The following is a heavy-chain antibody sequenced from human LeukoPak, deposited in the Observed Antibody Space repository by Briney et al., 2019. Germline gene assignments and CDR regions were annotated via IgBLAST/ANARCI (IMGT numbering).Heavy chain of an antibody. CDR1: GGSISSGGYS. CDR2: IYYSGST. V-gene: IGHV4-30-4*07. Sequence: PSETLSLTCAVSGGSISSGGYSWSWIRQPPGKGLEWIGYIYYSGSTYYNPSLKSRVTISVDTSKNQFSLKLSSVTAADTAVYYCASSNYYGSGSYYNGYWGQGTLVTVSS. J-gene: IGHJ4*02. CDR3: ASSNYYGSGSYYNGY. D-gene: IGHD3-10*01.